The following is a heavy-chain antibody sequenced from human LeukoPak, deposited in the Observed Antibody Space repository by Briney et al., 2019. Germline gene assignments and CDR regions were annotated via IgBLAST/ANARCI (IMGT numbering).Heavy chain of an antibody. Sequence: GGSLRLSCTGSGFTFGDYGMGWVRQAPGKELQWVGFIRSKTYGGATDYVASVKGRFTISRDDSKSIAYLQMNSLKTEDTGVYYCTRDNYDGNAYFSDYWGQGTLVTVSS. CDR2: IRSKTYGGAT. V-gene: IGHV3-49*04. CDR3: TRDNYDGNAYFSDY. J-gene: IGHJ4*02. D-gene: IGHD3-22*01. CDR1: GFTFGDYG.